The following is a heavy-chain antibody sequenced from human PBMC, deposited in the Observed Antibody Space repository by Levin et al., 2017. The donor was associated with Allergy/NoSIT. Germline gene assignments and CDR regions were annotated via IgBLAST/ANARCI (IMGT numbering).Heavy chain of an antibody. V-gene: IGHV3-7*01. J-gene: IGHJ4*02. CDR3: AREAVSCSGTSCYTRAYYLDN. CDR2: IKHDGSQT. D-gene: IGHD2-2*02. CDR1: GFSFSSHW. Sequence: GASVKVSCAASGFSFSSHWMSWIRHVPGKGLEWVANIKHDGSQTNYLGSVKGRFTISRDNGRNSLFLQMNSLRAEETAVYYCAREAVSCSGTSCYTRAYYLDNWGQGTLVTVSS.